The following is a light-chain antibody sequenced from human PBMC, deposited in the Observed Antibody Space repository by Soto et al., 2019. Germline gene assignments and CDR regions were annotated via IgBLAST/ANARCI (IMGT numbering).Light chain of an antibody. CDR2: SNT. J-gene: IGLJ2*01. V-gene: IGLV1-40*01. CDR3: QSFDINVLALI. Sequence: QSVLTQPPSVSGAPGQRVTISCTGSNSNIGAGFGVQWYQQFPRTAPRLLIYSNTNRPSGVPDRFSASKSGTSASLVITGLRAEDEADYYCQSFDINVLALIFGVGTKLTVL. CDR1: NSNIGAGFG.